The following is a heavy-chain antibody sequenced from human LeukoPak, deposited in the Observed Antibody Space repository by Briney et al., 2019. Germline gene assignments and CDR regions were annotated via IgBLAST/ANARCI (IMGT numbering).Heavy chain of an antibody. Sequence: GGSLRLSCAASGFTFSRYWMTWVRQAPGKGLEWAANIKQDGSEKYYVDSVKGRFTISRDNAKNSLYLQMNSLRAEDTAVYYCAREYQLLTPADYYYYMDVWGKGTTVTVSS. J-gene: IGHJ6*03. D-gene: IGHD2-2*01. CDR2: IKQDGSEK. CDR1: GFTFSRYW. CDR3: AREYQLLTPADYYYYMDV. V-gene: IGHV3-7*01.